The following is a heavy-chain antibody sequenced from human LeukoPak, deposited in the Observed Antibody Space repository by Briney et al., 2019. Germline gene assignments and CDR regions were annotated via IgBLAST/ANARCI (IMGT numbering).Heavy chain of an antibody. CDR1: GFTFSSYS. Sequence: GGSLRLSCAASGFTFSSYSMNWVRQAPGKGLEWVSSISSSSYIYYADSVKGRFTISRDNAKNSLYLQMNSLRAEDTAVYYCAREKEEGNGDYGYWGQGTLVTVAS. CDR2: ISSSSYI. CDR3: AREKEEGNGDYGY. J-gene: IGHJ4*02. V-gene: IGHV3-21*01. D-gene: IGHD4-17*01.